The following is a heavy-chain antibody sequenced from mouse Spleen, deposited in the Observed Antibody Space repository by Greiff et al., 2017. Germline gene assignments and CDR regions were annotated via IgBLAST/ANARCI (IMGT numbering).Heavy chain of an antibody. Sequence: EVQRVESGGGLVKPGGSLKLSCAASGFAFSSYDMSWVRQTPEKRLEWVATISSGGSYTYYPDSVKGRFTISRDNARNTLYLQMSSLRSEDTALYYCARDGGLRLGGGYLDYWGQGTTLTVSS. CDR3: ARDGGLRLGGGYLDY. V-gene: IGHV5-9*02. CDR1: GFAFSSYD. CDR2: ISSGGSYT. D-gene: IGHD2-4*01. J-gene: IGHJ2*01.